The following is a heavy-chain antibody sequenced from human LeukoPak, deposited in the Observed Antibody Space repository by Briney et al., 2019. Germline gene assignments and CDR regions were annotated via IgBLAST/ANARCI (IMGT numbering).Heavy chain of an antibody. CDR1: GDSISSGSYY. CDR3: ATTRWTSERGGFDP. CDR2: IYTSGST. D-gene: IGHD1-1*01. V-gene: IGHV4-61*02. Sequence: PSETLSLTCTVSGDSISSGSYYWSWIRQPAGKGLEWIGRIYTSGSTKYNPSLKSRVTISLDTSKNQFSLKVSSVTAADTAMYYCATTRWTSERGGFDPWGQGTLVTVSS. J-gene: IGHJ5*02.